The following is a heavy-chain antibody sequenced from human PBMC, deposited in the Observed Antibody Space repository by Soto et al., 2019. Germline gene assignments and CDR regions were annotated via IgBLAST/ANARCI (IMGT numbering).Heavy chain of an antibody. CDR3: SRGGEPLGYYGLDV. J-gene: IGHJ6*02. V-gene: IGHV4-61*01. CDR1: GGSVRSGNHF. Sequence: SETLSLTCSVSGGSVRSGNHFWNWIRQPPGRGLEWLGYMYYTGVTNYNPSLKSRVSMSVDTSKDQFSLNLTSLTAADTAVYYCSRGGEPLGYYGLDVWGQGTTVTVSS. CDR2: MYYTGVT.